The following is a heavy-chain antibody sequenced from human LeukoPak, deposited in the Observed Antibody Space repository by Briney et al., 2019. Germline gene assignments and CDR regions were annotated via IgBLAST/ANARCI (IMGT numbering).Heavy chain of an antibody. CDR1: GFTFSSSA. J-gene: IGHJ4*02. CDR2: ISGSGGST. Sequence: AGSLRLSCAASGFTFSSSAMSWVRQAPGKGLQWVSAISGSGGSTYYADSVKGRFTISRDNSKNTLYLQMNSLRAEDTAVYYCAKDRVAVAVDYFDYWGQGTLVTVSS. V-gene: IGHV3-23*01. CDR3: AKDRVAVAVDYFDY. D-gene: IGHD6-19*01.